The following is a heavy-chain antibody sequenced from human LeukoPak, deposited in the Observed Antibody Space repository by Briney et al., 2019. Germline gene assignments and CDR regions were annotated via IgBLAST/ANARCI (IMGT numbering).Heavy chain of an antibody. V-gene: IGHV1-8*01. CDR2: MNPNRGNT. D-gene: IGHD6-13*01. J-gene: IGHJ5*02. CDR3: ARRVRQRLVFCRDVCWFDP. Sequence: ASVKCSSKASGYTFTIYAINWVRHATGQGLEWMGWMNPNRGNTGYAQKFQGRVTMTRNTYISTAYMELSSLRSEDTAVYYCARRVRQRLVFCRDVCWFDPWGQGTLVTVSS. CDR1: GYTFTIYA.